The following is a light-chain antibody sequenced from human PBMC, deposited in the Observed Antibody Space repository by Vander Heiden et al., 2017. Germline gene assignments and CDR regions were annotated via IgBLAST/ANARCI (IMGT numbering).Light chain of an antibody. J-gene: IGLJ2*01. CDR1: TTDVRPHNY. CDR2: QVT. V-gene: IGLV2-8*01. Sequence: SALTPPPSPSSSLFHSLTLSSPATTTDVRPHNYVSWYQQHPGKVPKLLIFQVTKRPSGVPARFSGSKSGNMASLTVSGLQAEDEAAYYCSSYGGDDNFVVFGGGTNLTVL. CDR3: SSYGGDDNFVV.